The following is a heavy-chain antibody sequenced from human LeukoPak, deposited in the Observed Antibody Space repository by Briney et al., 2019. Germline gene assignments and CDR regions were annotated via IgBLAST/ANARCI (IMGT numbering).Heavy chain of an antibody. D-gene: IGHD3-10*01. CDR2: IYPGDSDT. V-gene: IGHV5-51*01. CDR3: ARSSAMTYNGPRDY. CDR1: GYSFISYW. J-gene: IGHJ4*02. Sequence: GESLKISCKGSGYSFISYWIGWVRQMPGKGLEWIGIIYPGDSDTRYSPSFQGQVTISADKSISTAFLQWSSLQASDTAMYYCARSSAMTYNGPRDYWGQGTLVTVSS.